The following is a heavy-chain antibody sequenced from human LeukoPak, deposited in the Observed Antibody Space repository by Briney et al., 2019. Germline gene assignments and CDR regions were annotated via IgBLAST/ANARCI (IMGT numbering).Heavy chain of an antibody. CDR2: INHSGST. Sequence: SETLSLTCAVYGGSFSGYYWSWIRQPPGKGLEWIGEINHSGSTNYNPSLKSRVTISVDTSKNQFSLKLSSVTAADTAVYYCARSMGITMVRGVIITDDAFDIWGQGTMVTVSS. J-gene: IGHJ3*02. CDR3: ARSMGITMVRGVIITDDAFDI. CDR1: GGSFSGYY. D-gene: IGHD3-10*01. V-gene: IGHV4-34*01.